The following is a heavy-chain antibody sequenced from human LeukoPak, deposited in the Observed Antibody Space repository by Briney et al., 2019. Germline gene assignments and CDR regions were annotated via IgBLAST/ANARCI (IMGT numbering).Heavy chain of an antibody. CDR2: ISGSGGST. V-gene: IGHV3-23*01. J-gene: IGHJ3*02. CDR3: AKDHYDILTGYHLRDAFDI. CDR1: GFTFSSYA. Sequence: GGSLRLSCAASGFTFSSYAMSWVRQAPGKGLEWVSAISGSGGSTYYADSVKGRFTISRGNSKNTLYLQMNSLRAEDTAVYYCAKDHYDILTGYHLRDAFDIWGQGTMVTVSS. D-gene: IGHD3-9*01.